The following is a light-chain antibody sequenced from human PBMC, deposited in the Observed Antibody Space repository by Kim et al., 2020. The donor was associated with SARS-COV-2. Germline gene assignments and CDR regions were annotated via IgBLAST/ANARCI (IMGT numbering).Light chain of an antibody. CDR1: QSILTY. CDR2: TAS. Sequence: LSASVGDRFTITCRASQSILTYLNWYQQKPGKAPKLLIYTASSLKSGVPSRFSGSGSGTDFTLTISSLQLEDFATYYCQQSYSTPTFGQGTKLEI. V-gene: IGKV1-39*01. J-gene: IGKJ2*01. CDR3: QQSYSTPT.